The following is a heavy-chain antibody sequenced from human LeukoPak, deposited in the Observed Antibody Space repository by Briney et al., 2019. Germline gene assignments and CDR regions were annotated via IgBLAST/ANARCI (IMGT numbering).Heavy chain of an antibody. CDR1: GFTFSSYW. CDR3: ARDPVYYYYYMDV. CDR2: INGDGSST. Sequence: PGGSLRLSCAASGFTFSSYWMHWVRQAPGKGLVWVSRINGDGSSTAYADSVKGRFTISRDNAKNSLYLQMNSLRAEDTAVYYCARDPVYYYYYMDVWGKGTTVTVSS. V-gene: IGHV3-74*01. J-gene: IGHJ6*03.